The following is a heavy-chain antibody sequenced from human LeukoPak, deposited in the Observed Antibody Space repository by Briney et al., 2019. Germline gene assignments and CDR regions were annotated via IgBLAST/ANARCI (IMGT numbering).Heavy chain of an antibody. CDR3: ARERFVATIPYFDY. Sequence: GGSLRLSCAASGFTFSDYYMSWIRQAPGKGLEWVSYISSSGSIIYYADSVKGRFTISRDNAKNSLYLQMNSLRAEDTAVYYCARERFVATIPYFDYWGQGTLVTVSS. CDR2: ISSSGSII. CDR1: GFTFSDYY. D-gene: IGHD5-12*01. J-gene: IGHJ4*02. V-gene: IGHV3-11*01.